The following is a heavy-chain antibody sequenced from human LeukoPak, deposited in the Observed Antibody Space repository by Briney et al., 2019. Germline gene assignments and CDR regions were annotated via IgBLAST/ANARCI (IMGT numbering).Heavy chain of an antibody. CDR3: ARGSGWGYYFDY. CDR2: IIPIFGTA. Sequence: GASVKVSCKASGYTFTGYYMHWVRQAPGQGLEWMGGIIPIFGTANYAQKFQGRVTITADKSTSTAYMELSSLRSEDTAVYYCARGSGWGYYFDYWGQGTLVTVSS. D-gene: IGHD6-19*01. CDR1: GYTFTGYY. V-gene: IGHV1-69*06. J-gene: IGHJ4*02.